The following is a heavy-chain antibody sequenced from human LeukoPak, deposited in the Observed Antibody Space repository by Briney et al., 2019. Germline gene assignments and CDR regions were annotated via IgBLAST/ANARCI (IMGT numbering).Heavy chain of an antibody. CDR1: GFTFSSYS. V-gene: IGHV3-21*01. D-gene: IGHD3-16*01. Sequence: GGSLRLSCAASGFTFSSYSMNWVRQAPGKGLEWVSSISSSSSYIYYADSVKGRFTISRDNAKNSLFLQMNSLRVEDTAVYYCVRGGRGERPNYWGQGTLVTVSS. CDR2: ISSSSSYI. J-gene: IGHJ4*02. CDR3: VRGGRGERPNY.